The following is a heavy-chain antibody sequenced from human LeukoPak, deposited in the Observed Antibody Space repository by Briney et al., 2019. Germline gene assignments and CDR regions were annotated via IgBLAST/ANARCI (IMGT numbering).Heavy chain of an antibody. CDR3: ARVASRGSYFDS. CDR2: IYYIGST. CDR1: GGSISSYY. D-gene: IGHD1-26*01. V-gene: IGHV4-59*01. Sequence: PSETLSLTCTVSGGSISSYYWSWIRQPPGKGLEYIGYIYYIGSTNYNPSLKSRVTISVDTSKNQFSLKLSSVTAADTAVYYCARVASRGSYFDSWGQGTLVTVSS. J-gene: IGHJ4*02.